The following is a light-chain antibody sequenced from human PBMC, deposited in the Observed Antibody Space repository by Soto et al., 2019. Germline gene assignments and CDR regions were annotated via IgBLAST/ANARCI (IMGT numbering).Light chain of an antibody. CDR3: QQYGSSPQT. CDR2: GAS. J-gene: IGKJ1*01. CDR1: QSVSSSY. Sequence: EVVLTQSPGTLSFSPGERATLSCRASQSVSSSYLAWYQQKPGQAPRLLIYGASSRATGIPDRFSGSGSGTDFTLTIGRLEPEDFAVYYCQQYGSSPQTFGQGTKVDIK. V-gene: IGKV3-20*01.